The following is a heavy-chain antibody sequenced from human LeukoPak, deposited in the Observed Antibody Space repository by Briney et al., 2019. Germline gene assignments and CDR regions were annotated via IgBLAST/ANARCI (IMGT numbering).Heavy chain of an antibody. CDR1: GGTFSSYA. Sequence: SVKVSCKASGGTFSSYAISWVRQAPGQGLEWMGGIIPIFGTANYAQKFQGRVTITTDESTSTAYMELSSLRSEDTAVYYCATKIKLSSGWDIFDYWGQGTLVTVSS. J-gene: IGHJ4*02. CDR3: ATKIKLSSGWDIFDY. D-gene: IGHD6-19*01. CDR2: IIPIFGTA. V-gene: IGHV1-69*05.